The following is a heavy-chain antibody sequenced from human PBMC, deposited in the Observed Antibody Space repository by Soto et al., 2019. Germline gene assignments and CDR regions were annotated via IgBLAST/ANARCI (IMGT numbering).Heavy chain of an antibody. CDR1: GDSISSRYYY. CDR2: IYYSGST. Sequence: SETLSLACTVSGDSISSRYYYWGWIRQPPGKGLEWIGSIYYSGSTYSNPSLKSRVTVSVDTSRNQFSLRLSSVTAADTAMYYCSRRGLGSQHIHHWGPGTLVSGSS. D-gene: IGHD2-21*01. V-gene: IGHV4-39*01. CDR3: SRRGLGSQHIHH. J-gene: IGHJ5*02.